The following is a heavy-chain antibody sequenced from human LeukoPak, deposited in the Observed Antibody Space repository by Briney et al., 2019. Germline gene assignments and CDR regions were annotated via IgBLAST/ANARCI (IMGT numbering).Heavy chain of an antibody. CDR3: ARDRGSTSPFDP. D-gene: IGHD2-2*01. CDR2: IYSGGST. CDR1: GFTVSSNY. Sequence: GGSLRLSCAASGFTVSSNYMSWVRQAPGKGLEWVSVIYSGGSTYYADSVKGRFTISRDNSKNTLYLQMNSLRSEDTAVYYCARDRGSTSPFDPWGQGTLVTVSS. J-gene: IGHJ5*02. V-gene: IGHV3-53*05.